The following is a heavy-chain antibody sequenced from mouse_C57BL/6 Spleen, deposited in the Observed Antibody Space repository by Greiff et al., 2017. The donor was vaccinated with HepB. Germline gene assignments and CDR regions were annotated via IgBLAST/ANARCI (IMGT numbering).Heavy chain of an antibody. Sequence: QVQLQQPGAELVKPGASVKLSCKASGYTFTSYWMQWVKQRPGQGLEWIGEIDPSDSYTNYNQKFKGKATLTVDTSSSTAYMQLSSLTSEDSAVYYCARSYYYGSSPLWYFDVWGTGTTVTVSS. V-gene: IGHV1-50*01. CDR3: ARSYYYGSSPLWYFDV. CDR1: GYTFTSYW. CDR2: IDPSDSYT. D-gene: IGHD1-1*01. J-gene: IGHJ1*03.